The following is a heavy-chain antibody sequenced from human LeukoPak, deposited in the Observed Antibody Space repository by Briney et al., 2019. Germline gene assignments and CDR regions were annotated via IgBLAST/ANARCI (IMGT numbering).Heavy chain of an antibody. CDR3: VKDGWYY. J-gene: IGHJ4*02. CDR2: ISGGGGKT. V-gene: IGHV3-23*01. D-gene: IGHD2-2*03. CDR1: GFTFSSYT. Sequence: GGALRLSCAASGFTFSSYTMSWVGQAPGKEVEGVSTISGGGGKTYYADSVKGRFTISRDNSKNTLFLQMNSLRAEDTALYYCVKDGWYYWGQGTLVTVSS.